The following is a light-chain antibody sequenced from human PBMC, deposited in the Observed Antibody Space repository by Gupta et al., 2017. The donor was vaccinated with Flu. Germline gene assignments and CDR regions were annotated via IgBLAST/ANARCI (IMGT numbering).Light chain of an antibody. V-gene: IGLV3-19*01. CDR1: SLRTYY. CDR3: HSRDSYGNSYD. CDR2: GKN. Sequence: QGDSLRTYYASWYQKKPGQALSLVIYGKNIRPSGIPDRISGFSDGNTASLTITGAQSEDEADYYGHSRDSYGNSYDVGPGTKGSVL. J-gene: IGLJ1*01.